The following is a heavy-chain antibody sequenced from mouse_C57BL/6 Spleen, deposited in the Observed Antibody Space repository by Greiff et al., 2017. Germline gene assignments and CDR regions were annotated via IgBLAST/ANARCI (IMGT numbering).Heavy chain of an antibody. CDR2: INPNSGGT. Sequence: VQLQQPGAELVKPGASVKLSCKASGYTFTSYWMHWVKQRPGRGLEWIGRINPNSGGTKYNEKFKSKATLTVDKPSSTAYMQLSSLADEDAAVYDCARCSSSYEGFAYWGQGTLVTVSA. D-gene: IGHD1-1*01. V-gene: IGHV1-72*01. J-gene: IGHJ3*01. CDR1: GYTFTSYW. CDR3: ARCSSSYEGFAY.